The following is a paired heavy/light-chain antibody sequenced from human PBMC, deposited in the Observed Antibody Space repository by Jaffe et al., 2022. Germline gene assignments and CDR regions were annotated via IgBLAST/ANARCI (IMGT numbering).Heavy chain of an antibody. CDR3: AKDAYIRFLEWLPSLAFDI. V-gene: IGHV3-23*01. D-gene: IGHD3-3*01. J-gene: IGHJ3*02. Sequence: EVQLLESGGGLVQPGGSLRLSCAASGFTFSSYAMSWVRQAPGKGLEWVSAISGSGGSTYYADSVKGRFTISRDNSKNTLYLQMNSLRAEDTAVYYCAKDAYIRFLEWLPSLAFDIWGQGTMVTVSS. CDR1: GFTFSSYA. CDR2: ISGSGGST.
Light chain of an antibody. CDR1: SSDVGGYNY. CDR3: SSYTSSSTLDWV. CDR2: EVS. Sequence: QSALTQPASVSGSPGQSITISCTGTSSDVGGYNYVSWYQQHPGKAPKLMIYEVSNRPSGVSNRFSGSKSGNTASLTISGLQAEDEADYYCSSYTSSSTLDWVFGGGTKLTVL. J-gene: IGLJ3*02. V-gene: IGLV2-14*01.